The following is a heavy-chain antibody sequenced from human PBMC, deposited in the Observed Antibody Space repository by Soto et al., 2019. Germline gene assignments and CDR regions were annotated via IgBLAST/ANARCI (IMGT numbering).Heavy chain of an antibody. CDR1: GFTFSSYA. J-gene: IGHJ4*02. CDR3: ARHGRDGYNYRDYFDY. V-gene: IGHV3-30-3*01. D-gene: IGHD5-12*01. CDR2: ISYDGSNK. Sequence: GGSLRLSCAASGFTFSSYAMHWVRQAPGKGLEWVAVISYDGSNKYYADSVKGRFTISRDNSKNTLYLQMNSLRAEDTAVYYCARHGRDGYNYRDYFDYWGQGTLVTVSS.